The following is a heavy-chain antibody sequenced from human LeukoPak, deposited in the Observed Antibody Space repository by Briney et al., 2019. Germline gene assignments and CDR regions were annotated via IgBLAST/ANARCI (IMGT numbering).Heavy chain of an antibody. CDR2: ISDSGDYT. V-gene: IGHV3-23*01. D-gene: IGHD2-8*01. CDR3: AKDTSIGKYCTNGVCSPFDY. Sequence: PGGSLRLSCAGSGFTFSSYAMSWVSQAPGQGLEWVSAISDSGDYTSYADSVRGRFTISRDNSRNTLYLQMISLRPEDTAVYYCAKDTSIGKYCTNGVCSPFDYWGQGTLVTVSS. CDR1: GFTFSSYA. J-gene: IGHJ4*02.